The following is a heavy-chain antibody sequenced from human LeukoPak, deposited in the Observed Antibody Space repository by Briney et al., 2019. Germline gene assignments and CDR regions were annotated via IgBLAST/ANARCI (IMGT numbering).Heavy chain of an antibody. CDR2: ISANNGNT. Sequence: VASVKVSCKASGGTFSSYAISWVRQAPGQGLEWMGWISANNGNTNSAQKFQGRVTMTTDTSTSTAYMELRSLRSDDTAVYYCARDFFHGHCAGLSCFLLDYWGQGSLVTVSS. CDR1: GGTFSSYA. D-gene: IGHD2-15*01. V-gene: IGHV1-18*01. CDR3: ARDFFHGHCAGLSCFLLDY. J-gene: IGHJ4*02.